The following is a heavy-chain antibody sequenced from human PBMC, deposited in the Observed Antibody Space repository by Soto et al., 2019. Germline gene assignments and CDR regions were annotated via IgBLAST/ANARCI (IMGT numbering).Heavy chain of an antibody. J-gene: IGHJ6*02. CDR1: GFTFSKAW. D-gene: IGHD6-13*01. V-gene: IGHV3-15*01. CDR3: TVNQQLVYYYYYYGMDV. Sequence: PVGSLRLSGAASGFTFSKAWMSWVRQAPGKGLEWVGRIKSKTDSGTTDYAAPVKGRFTISRDDSKNTLYLQMNSLKTEDTAVYYCTVNQQLVYYYYYYGMDVWGQGTTVTVSS. CDR2: IKSKTDSGTT.